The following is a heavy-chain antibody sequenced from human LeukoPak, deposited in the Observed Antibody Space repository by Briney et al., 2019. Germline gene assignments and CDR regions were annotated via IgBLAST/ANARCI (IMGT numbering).Heavy chain of an antibody. V-gene: IGHV4-39*01. Sequence: SETLSLTCTVSGGSISSSSYYWGWIRQPPGKGLEWIGSIYYSGSTYYNPSLKSRVTISVDTSKNQFSLKLSSVTAADTAVYYCARSCRGSSTSCYSTGWFDHWGQGTLVTVSS. J-gene: IGHJ5*02. CDR1: GGSISSSSYY. CDR2: IYYSGST. D-gene: IGHD2-2*02. CDR3: ARSCRGSSTSCYSTGWFDH.